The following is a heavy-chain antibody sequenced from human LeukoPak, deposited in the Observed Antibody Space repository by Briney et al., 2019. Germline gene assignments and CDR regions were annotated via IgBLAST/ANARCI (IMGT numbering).Heavy chain of an antibody. CDR2: IYYSGST. CDR1: GGSISSYY. J-gene: IGHJ3*02. D-gene: IGHD3-9*01. V-gene: IGHV4-59*01. Sequence: TSETLSLTCTVSGGSISSYYWSWIRQPPGKGLEWIGYIYYSGSTNYNPSLKSRVTISVDTSKNQFSLKLSSVTAADTAVYYCARATRRILTGLVAFDIWGQRTMVTVSS. CDR3: ARATRRILTGLVAFDI.